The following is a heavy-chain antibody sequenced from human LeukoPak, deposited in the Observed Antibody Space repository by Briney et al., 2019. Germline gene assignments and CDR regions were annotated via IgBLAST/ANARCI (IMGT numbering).Heavy chain of an antibody. Sequence: SETLSLTCVVSGGSISSSNWWSWVRQPPGKGLEWIGDIHFSGSTNYNPSLKSRVTISVDESQNHFSLKLDPVTVADTAVYFCAREVPASQGNFDYWGQGTLVTVSS. CDR3: AREVPASQGNFDY. CDR1: GGSISSSNW. J-gene: IGHJ4*02. D-gene: IGHD2-2*01. CDR2: IHFSGST. V-gene: IGHV4-4*02.